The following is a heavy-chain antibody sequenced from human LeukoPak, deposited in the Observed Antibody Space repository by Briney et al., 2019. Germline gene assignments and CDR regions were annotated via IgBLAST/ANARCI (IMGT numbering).Heavy chain of an antibody. CDR3: ANTSSGWYDGDYFDY. CDR1: GFTFSAYA. CDR2: IGGSGGTT. Sequence: GGSLRLSCAASGFTFSAYAMTWVRQAPGKGLEWVSTIGGSGGTTYYADPVKGRFTVSRDNAKNTLYLQINSLRAEDTAVYYCANTSSGWYDGDYFDYWGQGTLVTVSS. D-gene: IGHD6-19*01. J-gene: IGHJ4*02. V-gene: IGHV3-23*01.